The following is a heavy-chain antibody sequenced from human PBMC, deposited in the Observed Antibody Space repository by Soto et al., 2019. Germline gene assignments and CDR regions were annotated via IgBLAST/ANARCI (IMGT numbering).Heavy chain of an antibody. J-gene: IGHJ6*02. D-gene: IGHD5-18*01. CDR2: MNPNSGNT. CDR1: GYTFTSYD. V-gene: IGHV1-8*01. CDR3: ARGAGYSYGLYLGYYGMDV. Sequence: GASVKVSCKASGYTFTSYDINWVRQATGQGLEWMGWMNPNSGNTVYAQKFQGRVTMTRNTSISTAYMELSSLRSEDTAVYYCARGAGYSYGLYLGYYGMDVWGQGTTVTVSS.